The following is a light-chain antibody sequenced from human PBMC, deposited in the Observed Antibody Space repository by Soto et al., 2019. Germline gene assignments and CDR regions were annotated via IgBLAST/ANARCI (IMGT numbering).Light chain of an antibody. Sequence: QSALAQPPSASGSPGQSVTISCTGTSSDVGGYKYVSWYQQHPGKAPKVMIYEVSKRPSGVPNRFSGSKSGNTASLTVSGLQAEDEADYYCSSYAGSNKDVFGTGTKVTVL. CDR3: SSYAGSNKDV. CDR2: EVS. J-gene: IGLJ1*01. V-gene: IGLV2-8*01. CDR1: SSDVGGYKY.